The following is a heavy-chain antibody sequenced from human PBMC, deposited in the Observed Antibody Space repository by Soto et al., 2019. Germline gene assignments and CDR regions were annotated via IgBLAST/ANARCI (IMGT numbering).Heavy chain of an antibody. Sequence: EVQLVESGGDLVQPGGSLRLACAASGFTFSSHWMSWVRQAPGKGLEWVANIKQDGSEKFYVDSVKGRFTISRDNANNSLYPQMSSLRAEDTAVFYCTSGTGLVYSTSTSCPGMDVWGQGTTVTVSS. CDR1: GFTFSSHW. CDR2: IKQDGSEK. D-gene: IGHD2-2*01. J-gene: IGHJ6*02. CDR3: TSGTGLVYSTSTSCPGMDV. V-gene: IGHV3-7*03.